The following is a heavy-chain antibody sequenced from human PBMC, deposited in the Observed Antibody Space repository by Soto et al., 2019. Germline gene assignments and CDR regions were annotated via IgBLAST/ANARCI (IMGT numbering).Heavy chain of an antibody. Sequence: SETLSVTCAVYGGSFIGYYWSWIRQPPGKGLEWIGEINHSGSTNYNPSLKGRVTISVDTSKNQFSLKLSSVTAADTAVYYCARALERRGRSDYWGQGTLVTVSS. J-gene: IGHJ4*02. D-gene: IGHD1-1*01. CDR3: ARALERRGRSDY. CDR2: INHSGST. V-gene: IGHV4-34*01. CDR1: GGSFIGYY.